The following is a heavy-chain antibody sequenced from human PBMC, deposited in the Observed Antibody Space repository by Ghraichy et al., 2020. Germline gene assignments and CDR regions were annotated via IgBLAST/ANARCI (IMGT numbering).Heavy chain of an antibody. V-gene: IGHV4-59*01. J-gene: IGHJ5*02. CDR2: IYYSGST. CDR3: ARDRLPGRWFDP. CDR1: GGSISSYY. Sequence: SETLSLTCTVSGGSISSYYWSWIRQPPGKGLEWIGYIYYSGSTNYNPSLKSRVTISVDTSKNQFSLKLSSVTAADTAVYYCARDRLPGRWFDPWGQGTLVTVSS.